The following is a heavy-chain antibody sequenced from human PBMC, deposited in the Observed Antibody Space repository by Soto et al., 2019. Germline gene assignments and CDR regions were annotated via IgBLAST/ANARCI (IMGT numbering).Heavy chain of an antibody. J-gene: IGHJ4*02. D-gene: IGHD3-16*01. V-gene: IGHV3-23*01. Sequence: GGSLRLSCAASGFTFSSYAMSWVRQAPGKGLEWVSAISGSGGSTYYADSVKGRFTISRDNSKNTLYLQMNSLRAEDTAVYYCAKLSDYIWGSFPYYFDYWGQGTLVTVSS. CDR2: ISGSGGST. CDR1: GFTFSSYA. CDR3: AKLSDYIWGSFPYYFDY.